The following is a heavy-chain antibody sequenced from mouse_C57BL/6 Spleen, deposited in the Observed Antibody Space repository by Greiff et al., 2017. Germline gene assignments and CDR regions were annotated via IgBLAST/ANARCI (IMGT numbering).Heavy chain of an antibody. V-gene: IGHV1-53*01. D-gene: IGHD2-4*01. J-gene: IGHJ2*01. Sequence: QVQLQQPGTELVKPGASVKLSCKASGYTFTSYWMHWVKQRPGQGLEWIGNINPSNGGTNYNEKFKSKATLTVYKSSSTAYMQLSSLTSEDSAVYYCARSGGYYDYDDDYWGHGTTLTVSS. CDR3: ARSGGYYDYDDDY. CDR1: GYTFTSYW. CDR2: INPSNGGT.